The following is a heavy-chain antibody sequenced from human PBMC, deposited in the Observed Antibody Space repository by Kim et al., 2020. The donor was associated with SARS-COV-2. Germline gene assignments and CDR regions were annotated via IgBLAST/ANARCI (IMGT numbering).Heavy chain of an antibody. CDR1: GFSLSTSGVG. J-gene: IGHJ5*02. V-gene: IGHV2-5*02. CDR2: IYWDDDK. CDR3: AHGSAAVAGSNWEDWFDP. D-gene: IGHD6-19*01. Sequence: SGPTLVNPTQTLTLTCTFSGFSLSTSGVGVGWIRQPPGKALEWLALIYWDDDKRYSPSLKSRLTITKDTSKNQVVLTMTNMDPVDTATYYCAHGSAAVAGSNWEDWFDPWGQGTLVTVSS.